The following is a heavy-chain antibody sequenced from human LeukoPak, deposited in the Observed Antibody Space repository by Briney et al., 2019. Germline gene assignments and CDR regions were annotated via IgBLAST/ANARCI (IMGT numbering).Heavy chain of an antibody. CDR1: GGTFSSYA. CDR2: IIPIFGTA. J-gene: IGHJ4*02. CDR3: ARRAYCSSTSCYFFDY. Sequence: SVKVSCKASGGTFSSYAISWVRQAPGQGLEWRGGIIPIFGTANYAQKFQGRVTITADESTSTAYMELSSLRSEDTAVYYCARRAYCSSTSCYFFDYWGQGTLVTVSS. D-gene: IGHD2-2*01. V-gene: IGHV1-69*13.